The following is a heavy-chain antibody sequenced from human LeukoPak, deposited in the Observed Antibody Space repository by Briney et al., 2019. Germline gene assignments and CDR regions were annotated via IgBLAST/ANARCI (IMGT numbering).Heavy chain of an antibody. V-gene: IGHV4-39*07. CDR3: ARVRSSGWYYFDY. J-gene: IGHJ4*02. D-gene: IGHD6-19*01. CDR2: IYYSGST. Sequence: SETLSLTCTVSGGSISSSSYYWGWIRQPPGKGLEWIGSIYYSGSTYYNPSLKSRVTISVDTSKNQFSLKLSSVTAADTAVYYCARVRSSGWYYFDYWGQGTLVTVSS. CDR1: GGSISSSSYY.